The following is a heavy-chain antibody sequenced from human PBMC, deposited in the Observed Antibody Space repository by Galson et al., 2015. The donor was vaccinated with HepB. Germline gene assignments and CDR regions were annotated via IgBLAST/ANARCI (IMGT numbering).Heavy chain of an antibody. J-gene: IGHJ5*02. CDR3: ARASYDFWSGYYTRPNGNWFDP. V-gene: IGHV3-21*01. CDR1: GFAFSSYS. Sequence: SLRLSCAASGFAFSSYSMNWVRQAPGKGLEWVSSISSSSSYIYYADSVKGRFTISRDNAKNSLYLQMNSLRAEDTAVYYCARASYDFWSGYYTRPNGNWFDPWGQGTLVTVSS. CDR2: ISSSSSYI. D-gene: IGHD3-3*01.